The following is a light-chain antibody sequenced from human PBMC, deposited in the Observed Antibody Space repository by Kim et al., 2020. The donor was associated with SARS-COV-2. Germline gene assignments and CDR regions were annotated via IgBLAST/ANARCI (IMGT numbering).Light chain of an antibody. CDR1: QSVGSS. V-gene: IGKV3-11*01. J-gene: IGKJ4*01. CDR3: QRRSGWPLT. CDR2: HAS. Sequence: DIVLTQSPATLSLSPGQRATLSCRASQSVGSSLAWYQQKPGQAPRLLIYHASNRSTGIPTRFSGTGSGTDFTLTISSLEPEDFAIYYCQRRSGWPLTFGGGTKLEI.